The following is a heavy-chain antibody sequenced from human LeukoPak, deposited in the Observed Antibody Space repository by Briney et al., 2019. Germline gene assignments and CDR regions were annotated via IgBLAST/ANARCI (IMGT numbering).Heavy chain of an antibody. CDR1: GGSISSSNW. J-gene: IGHJ6*02. Sequence: SETLSLTCAVSGGSISSSNWWSWVRQPPGKGLEWIGEIYHSGSTNYNPSLKSRVTISVDKSKNQFSLKLSSVTAADTAVYYCARVRRYDWDTIRGMDVWGQGTTATVSS. V-gene: IGHV4-4*02. D-gene: IGHD5-12*01. CDR3: ARVRRYDWDTIRGMDV. CDR2: IYHSGST.